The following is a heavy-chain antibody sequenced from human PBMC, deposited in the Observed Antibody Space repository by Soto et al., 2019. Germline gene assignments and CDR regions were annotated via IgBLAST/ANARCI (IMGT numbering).Heavy chain of an antibody. Sequence: VQLLESGGGLVQPGGSLSLSCAGSGFALSGFAMHWVRQAPGKGLECVAIVSFDGSNKYYADSVKGRFTISRDNSKNTLYLQMSGLTPEDTAFYYCARDQTGITTAGGGRIDHWGQGTLVTVSS. J-gene: IGHJ4*02. CDR2: VSFDGSNK. CDR1: GFALSGFA. V-gene: IGHV3-30*19. CDR3: ARDQTGITTAGGGRIDH. D-gene: IGHD6-13*01.